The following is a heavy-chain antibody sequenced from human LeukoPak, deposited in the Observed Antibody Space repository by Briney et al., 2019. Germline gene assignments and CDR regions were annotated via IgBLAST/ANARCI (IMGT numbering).Heavy chain of an antibody. CDR2: VYYSGST. J-gene: IGHJ4*02. V-gene: IGHV4-59*08. D-gene: IGHD1-26*01. CDR3: ARVLGSYSEFDY. CDR1: GGSISRDY. Sequence: SETLSLTCTVSGGSISRDYWGWLRQAPGKGLEWIGYVYYSGSTNYNPSLKGRVTISVDTSKNQFSLKLTSVTAADTAVYYCARVLGSYSEFDYWGQGTLVTVSS.